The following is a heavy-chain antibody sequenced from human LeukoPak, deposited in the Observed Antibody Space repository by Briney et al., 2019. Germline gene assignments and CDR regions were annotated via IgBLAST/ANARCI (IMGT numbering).Heavy chain of an antibody. CDR3: AKDRAHSYGSGTFDY. J-gene: IGHJ4*02. D-gene: IGHD3-10*01. Sequence: GGSLRLSCAASGFTFSSYGMHWVRQAPGKGLEWVAFTRFDVTNKYYADSVKGRFTISRDNSKNTLYLQMNSLRAEDTAVYYCAKDRAHSYGSGTFDYWGQGTLVTVSS. V-gene: IGHV3-30*02. CDR2: TRFDVTNK. CDR1: GFTFSSYG.